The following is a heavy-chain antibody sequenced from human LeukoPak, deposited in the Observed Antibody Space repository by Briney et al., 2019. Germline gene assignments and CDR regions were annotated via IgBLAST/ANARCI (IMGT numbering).Heavy chain of an antibody. CDR2: IYYSGST. CDR1: GGSISSYY. Sequence: SETLSLTXTVSGGSISSYYWSWIRQPPGKGLEWIGYIYYSGSTNYNPSLKSRVTISVDTSKNQFSLKLSSVTAADTAVYYCARDSAAGTWFDPWGQGTLVTVSS. CDR3: ARDSAAGTWFDP. V-gene: IGHV4-59*01. J-gene: IGHJ5*02. D-gene: IGHD6-13*01.